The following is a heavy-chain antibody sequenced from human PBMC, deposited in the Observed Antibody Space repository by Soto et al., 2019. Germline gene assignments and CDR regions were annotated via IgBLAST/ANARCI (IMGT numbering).Heavy chain of an antibody. V-gene: IGHV1-3*01. CDR3: ARASPPTYYYDSSGYSIFDY. Sequence: AASVKVSCKASGYTFTSYAMHWVRQAPGQRLEWMGWINAGNGNTKYSQKFQGRVTITRDTSASTAYMELSSLRSEDTAVYYCARASPPTYYYDSSGYSIFDYWGQGTLVTVSS. J-gene: IGHJ4*02. CDR2: INAGNGNT. D-gene: IGHD3-22*01. CDR1: GYTFTSYA.